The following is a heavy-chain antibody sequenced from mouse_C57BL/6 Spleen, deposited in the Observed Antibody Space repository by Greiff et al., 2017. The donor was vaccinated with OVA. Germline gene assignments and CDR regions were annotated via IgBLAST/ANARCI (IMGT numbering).Heavy chain of an antibody. CDR1: GFTFSDYG. CDR2: ISSGSSTI. V-gene: IGHV5-17*01. Sequence: EVKLVESGGGLVKPGGSLKLSCAASGFTFSDYGMHWVRQAPEKGLEWVAYISSGSSTIYYADTVKGRFTISRDNAKNTLFLQMTSLRSEDTAMYYCAREGRSYWYFDVWGTGTTVTVSS. D-gene: IGHD6-1*01. CDR3: AREGRSYWYFDV. J-gene: IGHJ1*03.